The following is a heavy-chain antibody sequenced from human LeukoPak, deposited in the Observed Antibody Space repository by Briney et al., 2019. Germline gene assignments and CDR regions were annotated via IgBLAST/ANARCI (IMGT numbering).Heavy chain of an antibody. Sequence: SETLSLTCAVYGGSFSGYYWSWIRQPPGKGLEWIGEINHSGSTNYNPSLKSRVTISVDTSKNQFSLKLSSVTAADTAVYYCARGEHSADYWGPGALVTVSS. V-gene: IGHV4-34*01. CDR1: GGSFSGYY. D-gene: IGHD1/OR15-1a*01. CDR3: ARGEHSADY. J-gene: IGHJ4*02. CDR2: INHSGST.